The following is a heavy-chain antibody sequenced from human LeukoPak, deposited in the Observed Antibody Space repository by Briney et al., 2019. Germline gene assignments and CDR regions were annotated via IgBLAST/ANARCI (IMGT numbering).Heavy chain of an antibody. CDR2: IWYDGSNK. V-gene: IGHV3-33*01. CDR1: GFTFSSYG. Sequence: GRSLRLSCAASGFTFSSYGMHWVRQAPGKGLEWVAVIWYDGSNKYYADSVKGRFTISRDNSKSTLYLQMNSLRAEDTAVYYCARGSSSSWSQFDYWGQGTLVTVSS. J-gene: IGHJ4*02. CDR3: ARGSSSSWSQFDY. D-gene: IGHD6-13*01.